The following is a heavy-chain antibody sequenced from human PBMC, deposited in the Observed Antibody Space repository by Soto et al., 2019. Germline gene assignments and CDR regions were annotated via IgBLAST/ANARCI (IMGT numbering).Heavy chain of an antibody. D-gene: IGHD4-4*01. Sequence: PGGSLRLSCAASGFTFSSYSMNWVRQAPGKGLEWVSSISSSSYIYYADSVKGRFTISRDNAKNSLYLQMNSLRAEDTAVYYCDRRDLTSGDYYYYYMDVWGKGTTVTVS. V-gene: IGHV3-21*01. CDR1: GFTFSSYS. J-gene: IGHJ6*03. CDR3: DRRDLTSGDYYYYYMDV. CDR2: ISSSSYI.